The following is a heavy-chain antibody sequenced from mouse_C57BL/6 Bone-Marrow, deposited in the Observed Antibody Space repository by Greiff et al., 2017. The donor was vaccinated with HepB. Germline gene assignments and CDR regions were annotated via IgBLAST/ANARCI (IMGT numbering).Heavy chain of an antibody. CDR3: ARRSTTVVATDY. CDR1: GYTFTSYG. J-gene: IGHJ2*01. Sequence: QVQLQQSGAELARPGASVKLSCKASGYTFTSYGISWVKQRTGQGLEWIGEIYPRSGNTYYNEKFKGKATLTADKSSSTAYMELRSRTSEDSAVYFCARRSTTVVATDYWGQGTTLTVSS. CDR2: IYPRSGNT. D-gene: IGHD1-1*01. V-gene: IGHV1-81*01.